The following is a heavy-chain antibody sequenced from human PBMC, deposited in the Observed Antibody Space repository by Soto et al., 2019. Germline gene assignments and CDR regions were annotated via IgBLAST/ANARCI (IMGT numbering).Heavy chain of an antibody. CDR2: IIPIFGTA. J-gene: IGHJ6*02. D-gene: IGHD3-3*01. V-gene: IGHV1-69*06. CDR3: ARGPITIFGGVGPAGMDV. Sequence: QVQLVQSGAEVKKPGSSVKVSCKASGGSFSSYSISWVRQAPGQGLEWMGGIIPIFGTANYAQKFQGRVTSTADKTASTAYRELTSVRSEDRDVYFCARGPITIFGGVGPAGMDVWGQGTTVSVAS. CDR1: GGSFSSYS.